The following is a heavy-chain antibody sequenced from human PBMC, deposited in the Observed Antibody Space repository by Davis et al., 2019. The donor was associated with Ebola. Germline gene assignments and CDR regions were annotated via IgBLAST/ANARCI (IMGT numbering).Heavy chain of an antibody. CDR2: IKSKAYGGTT. CDR1: GFTFINTR. D-gene: IGHD3-10*01. J-gene: IGHJ4*02. V-gene: IGHV3-49*02. CDR3: THSGVEY. Sequence: GGSLRLSCAASGFTFINTRMNWVRQAPGKGLEWVGLIKSKAYGGTTYYAASVKGRFSISRDDSKGIAYLHMNSLKTEDTAVYHCTHSGVEYWGQRTLVTVSS.